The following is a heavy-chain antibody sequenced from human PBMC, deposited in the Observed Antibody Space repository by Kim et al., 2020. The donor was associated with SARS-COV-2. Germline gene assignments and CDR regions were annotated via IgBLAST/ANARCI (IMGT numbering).Heavy chain of an antibody. V-gene: IGHV6-1*01. CDR2: N. Sequence: NAYAVSVKSRMTITPETSKNQCALQLNSVTHEDTAVYYCARDSVRHFDYWGQGTLVTVSS. D-gene: IGHD6-6*01. J-gene: IGHJ4*02. CDR3: ARDSVRHFDY.